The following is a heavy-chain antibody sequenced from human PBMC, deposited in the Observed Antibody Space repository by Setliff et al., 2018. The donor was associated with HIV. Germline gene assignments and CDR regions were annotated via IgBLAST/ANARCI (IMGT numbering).Heavy chain of an antibody. Sequence: GASVKVSCKASGYRFTGFAIHWVRQAPGQRFEWMGWINAGTGNTKYSQKFQDRVTISRDIHANTAYMELSSLRSEDTAIYYCARDPAPSSSASYFQHWGQGTPVTRLL. J-gene: IGHJ1*01. CDR3: ARDPAPSSSASYFQH. V-gene: IGHV1-3*01. D-gene: IGHD6-6*01. CDR1: GYRFTGFA. CDR2: INAGTGNT.